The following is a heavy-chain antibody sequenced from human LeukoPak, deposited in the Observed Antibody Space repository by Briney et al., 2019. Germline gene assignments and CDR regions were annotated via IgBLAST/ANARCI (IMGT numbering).Heavy chain of an antibody. V-gene: IGHV3-48*01. CDR1: GFTFSSYS. CDR2: ISSSSTI. CDR3: ARGEDIVVVPAALAFDI. J-gene: IGHJ3*02. Sequence: PGGSLRLSCAASGFTFSSYSMNWVRQAPGKGLEWVSYISSSSTIYYADSVKGRFTISRDNAKNSLYLQMNSLRAEDTAVYYCARGEDIVVVPAALAFDIWGQGTMVTVSS. D-gene: IGHD2-2*01.